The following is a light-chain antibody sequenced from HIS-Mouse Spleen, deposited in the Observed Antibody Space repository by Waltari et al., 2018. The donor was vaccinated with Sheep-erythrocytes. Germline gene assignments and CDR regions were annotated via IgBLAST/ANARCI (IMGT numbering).Light chain of an antibody. V-gene: IGLV2-11*01. J-gene: IGLJ1*01. Sequence: QSALTQPRSVSGSPGQAVTISCTGTSSDVGGYNHVSWYQQHPVKAPKLMIYDVSNRPSGVPDRFSGSKSGNTASLTISGLQAEDEADYYCCSYAGSYNHVFATGTKVTVL. CDR3: CSYAGSYNHV. CDR2: DVS. CDR1: SSDVGGYNH.